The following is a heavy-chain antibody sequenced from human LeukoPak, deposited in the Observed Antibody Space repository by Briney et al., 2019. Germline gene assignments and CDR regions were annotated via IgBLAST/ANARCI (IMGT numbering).Heavy chain of an antibody. Sequence: ASVKASSKASGGTFSSYAISWVRQAPGQGLEWMGRIIPIFGTANYAQKFQGRVTITTDESTSTAYMELSSLRSEDTAVYYCARANNWEFDYWGQGTLVTVSS. CDR2: IIPIFGTA. V-gene: IGHV1-69*05. CDR1: GGTFSSYA. J-gene: IGHJ4*02. CDR3: ARANNWEFDY. D-gene: IGHD1-20*01.